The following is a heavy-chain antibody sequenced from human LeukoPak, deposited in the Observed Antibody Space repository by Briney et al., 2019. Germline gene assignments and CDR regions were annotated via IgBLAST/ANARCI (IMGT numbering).Heavy chain of an antibody. CDR2: IYPGDYET. V-gene: IGHV5-51*01. Sequence: HGESLKISCEGSGYSFSNYWIGWVRQMPGKGLEWMGIIYPGDYETRYSPSFQGLVTISVDKSISTAYLQWSSLKASDTAMYYCARGGSGSYYGYNWFDPWGQGTLVTVSS. D-gene: IGHD3-10*01. CDR1: GYSFSNYW. CDR3: ARGGSGSYYGYNWFDP. J-gene: IGHJ5*02.